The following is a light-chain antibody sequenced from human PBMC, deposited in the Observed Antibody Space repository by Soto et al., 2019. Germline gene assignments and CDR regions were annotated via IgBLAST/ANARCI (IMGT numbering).Light chain of an antibody. Sequence: DIVTTQFPLSLPVTPGEPASISCRSSQSLLHSNGYSYLDWYLQKPGQSPQLLIYSGSNRASGVPDRFSGSGSGTDFTLNITRVEAEDVGVYYCMQALQTPTFGQGTKVEIK. CDR1: QSLLHSNGYSY. CDR3: MQALQTPT. J-gene: IGKJ1*01. CDR2: SGS. V-gene: IGKV2-28*01.